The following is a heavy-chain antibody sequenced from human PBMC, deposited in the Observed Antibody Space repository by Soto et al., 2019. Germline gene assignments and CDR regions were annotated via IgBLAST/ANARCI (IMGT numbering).Heavy chain of an antibody. Sequence: QLQVQESGPGLVKPSETLSLTCTVSGDSTFSGTYYWAWIRQPPGKGLAWIGTISYSGSTFYNPSLKGRVPISVDASKNLFSLQLGSVTAADTAVYYCAHGESVAYQFDSWGQGTLVTVSA. V-gene: IGHV4-39*01. CDR2: ISYSGST. CDR3: AHGESVAYQFDS. CDR1: GDSTFSGTYY. J-gene: IGHJ4*02.